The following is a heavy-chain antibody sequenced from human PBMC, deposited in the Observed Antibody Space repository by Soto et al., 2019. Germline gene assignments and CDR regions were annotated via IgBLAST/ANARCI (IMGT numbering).Heavy chain of an antibody. D-gene: IGHD3-16*01. CDR1: GFTFSSYW. CDR2: INNDESSI. J-gene: IGHJ5*02. Sequence: EVQLVESGGGLVQPGGSLRLSCAASGFTFSSYWMQWVRQAPGKGLVWVSRINNDESSISYADSVKGRFTISRDNAKNTLDLQMNSLRAEDTAVYYCARASHRGSLNWFDPWGQGTLVTVSS. CDR3: ARASHRGSLNWFDP. V-gene: IGHV3-74*01.